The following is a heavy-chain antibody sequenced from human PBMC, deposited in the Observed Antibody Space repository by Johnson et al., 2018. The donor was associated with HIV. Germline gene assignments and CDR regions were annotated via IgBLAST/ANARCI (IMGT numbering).Heavy chain of an antibody. V-gene: IGHV3-9*01. CDR1: GFTFDDYA. Sequence: EVQLVESGGGLVQPGRSLRLSCAASGFTFDDYAMHWVRQAPGKGLEWVSGISWNSGSIGYADSVKGRFTISRENAKNSLYLQMNSLRAGDTAVYYCARGNDYSNYGAFDIWGQGTMVTVSS. J-gene: IGHJ3*02. CDR3: ARGNDYSNYGAFDI. CDR2: ISWNSGSI. D-gene: IGHD4-11*01.